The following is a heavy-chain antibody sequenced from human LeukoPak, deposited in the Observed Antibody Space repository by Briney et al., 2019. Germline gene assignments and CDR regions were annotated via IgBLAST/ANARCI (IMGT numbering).Heavy chain of an antibody. J-gene: IGHJ4*02. CDR3: ARGSNRARLAN. Sequence: SETLSLTCGVSGESFSGYYWNWIRQPPGNGLEWIGEINPSGGTNYSPSLKGRATISVDTSTNQFSLKVTSVTAADTAVYYCARGSNRARLANWGRGTQVTVSS. V-gene: IGHV4-34*01. CDR2: INPSGGT. CDR1: GESFSGYY. D-gene: IGHD3-16*01.